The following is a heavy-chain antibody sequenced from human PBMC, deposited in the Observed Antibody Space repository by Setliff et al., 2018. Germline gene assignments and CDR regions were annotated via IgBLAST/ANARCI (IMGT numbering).Heavy chain of an antibody. D-gene: IGHD1-26*01. J-gene: IGHJ4*02. Sequence: SETLSLTCAVYGGSFSGYYWSWIRQPPGKGLEWIGEINHSGSTNYNPSLKSRVTISVDTSKNQFSLKLSSVTAADTAVYYCARQPRGDWEYYFDYWGQGTLVTVSS. CDR2: INHSGST. CDR1: GGSFSGYY. V-gene: IGHV4-34*01. CDR3: ARQPRGDWEYYFDY.